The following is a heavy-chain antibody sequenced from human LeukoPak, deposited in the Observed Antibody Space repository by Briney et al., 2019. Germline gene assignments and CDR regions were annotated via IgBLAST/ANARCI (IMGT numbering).Heavy chain of an antibody. CDR2: ISGSGGST. D-gene: IGHD2-2*01. V-gene: IGHV3-23*01. J-gene: IGHJ4*02. CDR3: AKEKVGCCSSTSCFDGYDY. Sequence: GGSLRLSCAASGFTFSSYAMSWVRQIPGKGLEWVSAISGSGGSTYYADSVKGRFTISRDNSKNTLYLQLNSLRAEDTAVYYCAKEKVGCCSSTSCFDGYDYWGQGTLVTVSS. CDR1: GFTFSSYA.